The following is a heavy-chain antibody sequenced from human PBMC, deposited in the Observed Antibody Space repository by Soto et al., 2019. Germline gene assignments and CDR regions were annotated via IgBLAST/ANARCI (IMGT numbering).Heavy chain of an antibody. J-gene: IGHJ6*02. Sequence: EVQLLESGGGLVQPGGSLRLSCAASGFTFSSYAMSWVRQAPGKGLEWVSAISGSGGSTYYADSVKGRFTISRDNSKNTLYLQMNSLTAEDTAVYYSAKDGGNWNVFYYYYGMYVWGQGNTVAVS. CDR3: AKDGGNWNVFYYYYGMYV. CDR2: ISGSGGST. V-gene: IGHV3-23*01. CDR1: GFTFSSYA. D-gene: IGHD1-20*01.